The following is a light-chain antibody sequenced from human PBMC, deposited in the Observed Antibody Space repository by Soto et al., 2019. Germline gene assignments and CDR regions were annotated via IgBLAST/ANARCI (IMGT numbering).Light chain of an antibody. CDR1: SSDVAYFNY. Sequence: QSALTQPASVSGSPGQSITISCTGTSSDVAYFNYVPWYQHHPGKAPKLIIYEVSNRPSGVSNRFSGYKSGNTASLTISGLQAEDEADYYCSSYTTSYTQVFGGGTKLTVL. J-gene: IGLJ3*02. CDR3: SSYTTSYTQV. CDR2: EVS. V-gene: IGLV2-14*01.